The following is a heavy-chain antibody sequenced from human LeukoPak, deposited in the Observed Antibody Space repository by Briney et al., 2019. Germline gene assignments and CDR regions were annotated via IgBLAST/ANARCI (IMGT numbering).Heavy chain of an antibody. V-gene: IGHV3-33*01. J-gene: IGHJ1*01. CDR2: ICSDGSIK. CDR3: ARGPIAVAGTPSIYQH. D-gene: IGHD6-19*01. Sequence: GRSLRLSCAASGFTFSTYGMHWVRQAPGKGLEWVAVICSDGSIKYYSDSVKGRFTISRDNSRNTLYLQMNSLRAEDTAVYYCARGPIAVAGTPSIYQHWGQGTLVTVSS. CDR1: GFTFSTYG.